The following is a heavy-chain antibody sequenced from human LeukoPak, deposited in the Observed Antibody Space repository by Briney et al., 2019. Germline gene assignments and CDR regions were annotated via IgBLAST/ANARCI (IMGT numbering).Heavy chain of an antibody. CDR2: IYYSGST. CDR1: GGSISSYY. Sequence: ASETLSLTCTVSGGSISSYYWSWIRQPPGKGLEWIGYIYYSGSTNYNPSLKSRVTISVDTSKNQFSLKLSSVTAADTAVYYCARASWSYPFDYWGQGTLVTVSS. CDR3: ARASWSYPFDY. D-gene: IGHD1-26*01. J-gene: IGHJ4*02. V-gene: IGHV4-59*12.